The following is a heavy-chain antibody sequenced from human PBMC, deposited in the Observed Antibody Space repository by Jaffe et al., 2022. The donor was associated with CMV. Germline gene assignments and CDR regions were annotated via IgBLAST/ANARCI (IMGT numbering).Heavy chain of an antibody. V-gene: IGHV4-39*01. D-gene: IGHD3-10*01. CDR2: IYYSGST. Sequence: QLQLQESGPGLVKPSETLSLTCTVSGGSITNSSYYWGWIRHPPGKGLEWIGSIYYSGSTYYNPSLKSRVTISIDTSKNQFSLRLRSVTAADTAVYYCARHTRGVWFGETYDYWGQGTLVTVSS. J-gene: IGHJ4*02. CDR1: GGSITNSSYY. CDR3: ARHTRGVWFGETYDY.